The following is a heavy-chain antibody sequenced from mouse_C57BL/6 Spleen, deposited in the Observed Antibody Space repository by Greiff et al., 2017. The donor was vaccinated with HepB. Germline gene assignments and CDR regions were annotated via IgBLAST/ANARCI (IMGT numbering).Heavy chain of an antibody. CDR2: ISYDGSN. CDR1: GYSITSGYY. D-gene: IGHD1-1*01. J-gene: IGHJ2*01. CDR3: AREEHYYGSSPLDY. V-gene: IGHV3-6*01. Sequence: VQLKESGPGLVKPSQSLSLTCSVPGYSITSGYYWHWIRQFPGNKLEWGGDISYDGSNNYNPSLKNRITITRDTSKNQFFLKLNSVTTEDTATYYCAREEHYYGSSPLDYWGQGTTLTVAS.